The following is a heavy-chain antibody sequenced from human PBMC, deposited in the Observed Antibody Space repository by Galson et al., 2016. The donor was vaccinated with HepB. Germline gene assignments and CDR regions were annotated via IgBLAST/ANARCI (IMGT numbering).Heavy chain of an antibody. J-gene: IGHJ4*02. D-gene: IGHD5-12*01. CDR1: GLTFSSYA. V-gene: IGHV3-30-3*01. Sequence: SLRLSCAASGLTFSSYAMHWVRQAPGTGLEWAAVISYDGSNEYYADSVKGRFTISRDNSKNTLYLQMNSLRAEDTAVYYCARMDFIVATDYWGQGTLVTVSS. CDR2: ISYDGSNE. CDR3: ARMDFIVATDY.